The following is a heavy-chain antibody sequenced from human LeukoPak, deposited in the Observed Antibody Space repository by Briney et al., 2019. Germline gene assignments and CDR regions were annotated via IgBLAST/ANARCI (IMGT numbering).Heavy chain of an antibody. CDR3: ARLNRYYIDY. V-gene: IGHV3-7*04. D-gene: IGHD1-14*01. CDR2: IKEDGSER. Sequence: PGGCLRLSCVASGFTFSSYWMTWVRQPPGKGLEWVANIKEDGSERRYLDSVEGRFTFSRDNAKNSMSLQMTFLKAEDTAVYFCARLNRYYIDYWGRGALVTVSS. CDR1: GFTFSSYW. J-gene: IGHJ4*02.